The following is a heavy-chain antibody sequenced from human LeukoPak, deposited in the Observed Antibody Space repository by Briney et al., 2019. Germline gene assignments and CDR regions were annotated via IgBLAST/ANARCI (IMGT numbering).Heavy chain of an antibody. CDR2: MTLSSDTV. D-gene: IGHD3-10*01. CDR1: GFNLQTYI. Sequence: GGALRLSCAGSGFNLQTYIFNWVRQAPGRELERLAYMTLSSDTVFYADSVKGRFTISRDNTKNSLFLQMNSLKAEDTAVYYCAAYFYGSTSSLHPSGQGTLGTVSS. CDR3: AAYFYGSTSSLHP. J-gene: IGHJ5*02. V-gene: IGHV3-48*01.